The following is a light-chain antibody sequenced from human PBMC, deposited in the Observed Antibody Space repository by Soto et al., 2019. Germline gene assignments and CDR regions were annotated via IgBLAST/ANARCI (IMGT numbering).Light chain of an antibody. Sequence: QLVLTQPPSASASLGASVTLTCTLSSGYSNYKVDWYQQRPGKGPRFVMRVGTGGIVGSKGDGIPDRFSVLGSGLNRYLTIKNIQEEDESDYHGGEDHGSGSNFVVVFGGGTKVTVL. CDR3: GEDHGSGSNFVVV. V-gene: IGLV9-49*01. CDR1: SGYSNYK. J-gene: IGLJ2*01. CDR2: VGTGGIVG.